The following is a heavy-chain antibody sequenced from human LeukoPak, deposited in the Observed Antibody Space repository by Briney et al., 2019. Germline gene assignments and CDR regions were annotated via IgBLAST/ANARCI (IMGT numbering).Heavy chain of an antibody. D-gene: IGHD3-10*01. CDR1: GFTFDDYA. Sequence: GGSLRLSCAASGFTFDDYAMHWVRQAPGKGLEWVSGISWNSGSIGYADSVKGRFTISRDNAKNSLYLQMNSLRAEDTALYYCAKSGGSSVHANAFDYWGQGTLVTVSS. CDR3: AKSGGSSVHANAFDY. CDR2: ISWNSGSI. V-gene: IGHV3-9*01. J-gene: IGHJ4*02.